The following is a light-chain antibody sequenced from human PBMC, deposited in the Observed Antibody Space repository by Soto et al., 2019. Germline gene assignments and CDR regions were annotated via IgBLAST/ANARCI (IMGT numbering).Light chain of an antibody. V-gene: IGKV1-5*03. CDR3: VQHYSYPLT. J-gene: IGKJ4*01. CDR2: KAS. Sequence: DIKMTQSPSTLSGSVGDRVTITCRASQTISSWLAWYQQKPGKAPKLLIYKASTLKSGVPSRFSGSGSGTEFTLTVSSLQPEDFATYYCVQHYSYPLTFGGGTKVDI. CDR1: QTISSW.